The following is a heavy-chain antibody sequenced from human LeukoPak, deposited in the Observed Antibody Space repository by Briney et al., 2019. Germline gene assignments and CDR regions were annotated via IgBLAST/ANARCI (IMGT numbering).Heavy chain of an antibody. Sequence: SVKVSCKASGGTFSSYAISWVRQAPGQGLEWLGGIIPIFGTAIYAQNLQGRVTITADASTRTAYMELSSLRSEDTAVYYCARDFGIAAAGTGGWYFDYWGQGTLVTVSS. CDR3: ARDFGIAAAGTGGWYFDY. CDR1: GGTFSSYA. CDR2: IIPIFGTA. J-gene: IGHJ4*02. V-gene: IGHV1-69*13. D-gene: IGHD6-13*01.